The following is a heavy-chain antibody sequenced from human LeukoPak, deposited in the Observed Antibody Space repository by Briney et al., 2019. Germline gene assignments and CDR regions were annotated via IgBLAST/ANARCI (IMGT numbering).Heavy chain of an antibody. V-gene: IGHV4-38-2*02. CDR1: GYSISSGYY. J-gene: IGHJ3*02. CDR3: ASQDLVDFDI. Sequence: PSETLSLTCTVSGYSISSGYYWGWIRQPPGKGLEWIGNIYPSGTTYYNPSLKTRVTISVDTSKNQFSLKLSSVTAADTAVYYCASQDLVDFDIWGQGTMVTVSS. D-gene: IGHD2-2*01. CDR2: IYPSGTT.